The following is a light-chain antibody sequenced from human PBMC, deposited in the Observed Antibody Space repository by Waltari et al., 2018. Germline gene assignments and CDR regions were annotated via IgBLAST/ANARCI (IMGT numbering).Light chain of an antibody. V-gene: IGLV2-14*01. Sequence: QSALTQPASVSGSPGQSITISCYGTRRAVGFYNYVSWYQQHPGKAPKLMIYDVSQRPSGVSDRFSGSKSGNTASLTISGLQAEDEADYYCNSYTGSSSWVFGGGTKVTVL. J-gene: IGLJ3*02. CDR2: DVS. CDR3: NSYTGSSSWV. CDR1: RRAVGFYNY.